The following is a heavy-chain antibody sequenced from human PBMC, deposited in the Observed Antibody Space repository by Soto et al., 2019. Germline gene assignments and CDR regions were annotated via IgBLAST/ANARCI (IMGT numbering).Heavy chain of an antibody. CDR2: IFYLGSS. D-gene: IGHD3-3*02. CDR1: GDSIISSYLY. Sequence: SESLSLTCTVSGDSIISSYLYWGWVPQPPGKGLEWIGSIFYLGSSYYNPSLKSRVTMSDDTSKNQFSLRLRSVTAADTALYFCARHSLALRKNNWFDPWGQGIMVTVSS. CDR3: ARHSLALRKNNWFDP. J-gene: IGHJ5*02. V-gene: IGHV4-39*01.